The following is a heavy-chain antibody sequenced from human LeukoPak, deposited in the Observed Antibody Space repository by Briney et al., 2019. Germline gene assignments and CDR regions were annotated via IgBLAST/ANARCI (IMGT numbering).Heavy chain of an antibody. CDR2: IKSKTDGGTT. CDR3: TTDQRRRTIFGVVPGWFDP. V-gene: IGHV3-15*07. J-gene: IGHJ5*02. CDR1: GFTFTNAW. Sequence: PGGSLRLSCAASGFTFTNAWMNWVRQAPGKGLEWVGRIKSKTDGGTTDYAAPVKGRFTISRDDSKNTLYLQMNSLKTEDTAVYYCTTDQRRRTIFGVVPGWFDPWGQGTLVTVSS. D-gene: IGHD3-3*01.